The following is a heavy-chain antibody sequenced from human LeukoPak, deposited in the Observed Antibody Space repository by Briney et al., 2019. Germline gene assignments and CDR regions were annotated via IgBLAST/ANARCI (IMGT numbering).Heavy chain of an antibody. V-gene: IGHV3-23*01. D-gene: IGHD6-19*01. CDR1: GFTFRSYA. J-gene: IGHJ3*02. CDR2: ISGSGGST. Sequence: GGSLRLSCAASGFTFRSYAMSWVRQAPGKGLEWVSAISGSGGSTYYADSVKGRFTISRDNYKNTLYLQMNSLRAEDTAVYYCAKEGGFGYSSGWYDAFDIWGQGTMVTVSS. CDR3: AKEGGFGYSSGWYDAFDI.